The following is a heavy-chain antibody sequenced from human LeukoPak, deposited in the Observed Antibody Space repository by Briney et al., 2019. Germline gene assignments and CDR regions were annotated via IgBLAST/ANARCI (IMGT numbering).Heavy chain of an antibody. Sequence: PGRSLRLSCAASGFTFSSYAMHWVRQAPGKGLEWVAVISYDGSNKYYADSVKGRFTISRDNSKNTLYLQMNSLRSEDTAVYYCATETYYYDSSGYKTDIWGAQFDYWGQGTLVTVSS. D-gene: IGHD3-22*01. CDR1: GFTFSSYA. J-gene: IGHJ4*02. CDR3: ATETYYYDSSGYKTDIWGAQFDY. V-gene: IGHV3-30-3*01. CDR2: ISYDGSNK.